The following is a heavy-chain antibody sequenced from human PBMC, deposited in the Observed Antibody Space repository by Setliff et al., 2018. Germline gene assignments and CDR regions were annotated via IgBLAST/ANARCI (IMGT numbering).Heavy chain of an antibody. CDR1: GYRFNTYG. CDR3: VRGVTRDISGYYRDVYFQH. Sequence: WASVKVSCKASGYRFNTYGISWVRQAPGQGLEWMGWISPYNGDTRFAQSLQGRVTLTTDTSTNTAYMEMRTLRSDDTAVYYCVRGVTRDISGYYRDVYFQHWGQGTPVTVSS. D-gene: IGHD3-22*01. CDR2: ISPYNGDT. J-gene: IGHJ1*01. V-gene: IGHV1-18*01.